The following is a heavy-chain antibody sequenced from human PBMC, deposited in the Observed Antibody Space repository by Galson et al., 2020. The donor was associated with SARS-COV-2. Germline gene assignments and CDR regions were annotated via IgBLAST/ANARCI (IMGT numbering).Heavy chain of an antibody. D-gene: IGHD3-3*01. CDR3: ARSRNYDLWSGYYPNWFDP. CDR1: GFTFSSNW. Sequence: GGSLRLSCAASGFTFSSNWMSWVRQAPGKGLEWVANIKQDGSEKYYVDSVKGRFTISRDNAKNSLYLQMNSLRAEDTAVYYCARSRNYDLWSGYYPNWFDPWGQGTLVTVSS. CDR2: IKQDGSEK. J-gene: IGHJ5*02. V-gene: IGHV3-7*01.